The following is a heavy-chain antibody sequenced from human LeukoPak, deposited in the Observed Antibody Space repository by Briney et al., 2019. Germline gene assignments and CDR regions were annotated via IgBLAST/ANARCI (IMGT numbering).Heavy chain of an antibody. CDR3: AALGITMIGGV. CDR2: ISSSGSTI. D-gene: IGHD3-10*02. J-gene: IGHJ6*04. V-gene: IGHV3-48*01. CDR1: GFTFSSYS. Sequence: GGSLRLSCAASGFTFSSYSMNWVRQAPGKGLEWVSYISSSGSTIYYADSVKGRFTISRDNAKNSLYLQMNSLRAEDTAVYYCAALGITMIGGVWGKGTTVTISS.